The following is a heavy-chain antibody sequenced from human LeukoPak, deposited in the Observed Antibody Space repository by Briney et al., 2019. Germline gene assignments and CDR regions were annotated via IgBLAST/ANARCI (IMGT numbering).Heavy chain of an antibody. D-gene: IGHD3-9*01. CDR3: ARASDDILTGYDLDY. J-gene: IGHJ4*02. CDR2: MNPDSGNT. Sequence: ASVKVSCKASGGTFSSYAINWVRQATGQGLEWMGWMNPDSGNTGYAQKFQGRVTMTRNTSISTAYMELSSLRSEDTAVYYCARASDDILTGYDLDYWGQGTLVTVSS. V-gene: IGHV1-8*02. CDR1: GGTFSSYA.